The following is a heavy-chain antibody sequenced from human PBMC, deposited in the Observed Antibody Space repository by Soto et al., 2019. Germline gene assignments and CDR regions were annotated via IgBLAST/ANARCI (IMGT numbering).Heavy chain of an antibody. CDR2: ISAYNCNT. CDR3: ARDHGYESDY. CDR1: GYTFTRHV. V-gene: IGHV1-18*01. D-gene: IGHD5-12*01. J-gene: IGHJ4*02. Sequence: QAQLVQSGAEVKKPGASVKVSCKASGYTFTRHVISWVRQAPGQRLEWMGWISAYNCNTNYAQKLKGRVTMTPDTPTGTAYMELRRLRSDDTAGYYCARDHGYESDYCGQATLVTVSS.